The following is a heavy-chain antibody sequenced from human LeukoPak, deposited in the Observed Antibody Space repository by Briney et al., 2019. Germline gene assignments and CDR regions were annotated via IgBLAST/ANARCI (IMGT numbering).Heavy chain of an antibody. CDR2: IIPIFGTA. Sequence: SVKVSCKASGYTFTTYYIHWVRQAPGQGLEWMGGIIPIFGTANYAQKFQGRVTITADESTSTAYMELSSLRSEDTAVYYCARDLSYSNYYYYMNVWGKGTTVTVSS. CDR3: ARDLSYSNYYYYMNV. J-gene: IGHJ6*03. V-gene: IGHV1-69*13. D-gene: IGHD4-11*01. CDR1: GYTFTTYY.